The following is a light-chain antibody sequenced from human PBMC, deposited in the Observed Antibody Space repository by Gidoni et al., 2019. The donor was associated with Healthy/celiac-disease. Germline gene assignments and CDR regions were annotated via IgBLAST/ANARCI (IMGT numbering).Light chain of an antibody. CDR3: QQSYSTPRT. V-gene: IGKV1-39*01. Sequence: DVQMTQSQSSLSASVGDRVTITCRASQSISSYLNWYQQKPGKAPKLLIYAASSLQSGVPSMFSGSGSGTDFTLTISSLQPEDFATHYCQQSYSTPRTFGQGTKLEIK. J-gene: IGKJ2*01. CDR2: AAS. CDR1: QSISSY.